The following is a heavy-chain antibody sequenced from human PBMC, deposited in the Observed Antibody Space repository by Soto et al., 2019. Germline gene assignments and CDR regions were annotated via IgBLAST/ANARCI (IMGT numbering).Heavy chain of an antibody. CDR3: ARELSTDSSAYYYFAY. Sequence: QIQLVQSGPEVKMPGASVKVSCKTSGYTFTAYGLAWLRQAPGQRPEWMGWVSTNNADTNYAQKFQARVSMTSDRSTTTTYMALRSLRSDDTAIYYCARELSTDSSAYYYFAYWGQGTLVPVSS. CDR1: GYTFTAYG. V-gene: IGHV1-18*01. J-gene: IGHJ4*02. D-gene: IGHD3-22*01. CDR2: VSTNNADT.